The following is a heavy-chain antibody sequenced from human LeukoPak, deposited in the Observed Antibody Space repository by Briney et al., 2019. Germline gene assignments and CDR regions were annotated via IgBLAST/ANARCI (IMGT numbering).Heavy chain of an antibody. CDR2: IYYSGNT. V-gene: IGHV4-61*01. J-gene: IGHJ4*02. CDR1: GGSVSSGRYY. Sequence: SETLSLTCTVSGGSVSSGRYYWSWIRQPPGKGLEWIGYIYYSGNTNYNASLKSRVTISVDTSKNQFSLRLNSVTAADTAVYYCARGDGNSGPGLIDYWGQGTLVTVSS. CDR3: ARGDGNSGPGLIDY. D-gene: IGHD4-23*01.